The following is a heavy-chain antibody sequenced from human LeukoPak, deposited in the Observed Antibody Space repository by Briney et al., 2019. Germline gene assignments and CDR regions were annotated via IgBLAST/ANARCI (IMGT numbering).Heavy chain of an antibody. J-gene: IGHJ4*02. D-gene: IGHD2-2*01. Sequence: GLXXVSRINSDGSSTSYADSVKGRFTISRDNAKNTLYLQMNSLRAEDTAVYYCARLSTTSSPFDYWGQGTLVTVSS. CDR2: INSDGSST. CDR3: ARLSTTSSPFDY. V-gene: IGHV3-74*01.